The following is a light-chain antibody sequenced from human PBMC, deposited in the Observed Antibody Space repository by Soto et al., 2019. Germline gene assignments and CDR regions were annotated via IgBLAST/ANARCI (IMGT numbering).Light chain of an antibody. V-gene: IGKV1-6*01. J-gene: IGKJ1*01. CDR2: AAS. CDR1: QGIRNE. CDR3: QQYETFSGT. Sequence: AIPVTQSPSSLSASVGDRVTITCRASQGIRNELSWYQQKPGKAPKFLIFAASNLQSGVPSRFSGSGSGTDFTLTISSLQPEDFATYYCQQYETFSGTFGPGTKVEI.